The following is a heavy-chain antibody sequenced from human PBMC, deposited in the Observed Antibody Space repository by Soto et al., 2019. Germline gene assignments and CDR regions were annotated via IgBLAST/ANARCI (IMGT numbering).Heavy chain of an antibody. CDR2: INHSGST. Sequence: LSLTCAVYGGSFSGYYWSWIRQPPGKGLKWIGEINHSGSTNYNPSLKSRVTISVDTSKNQFSLKLSSVTAADTAVYYCARVTYSSSRAHYYMDVWGKGTTVTV. V-gene: IGHV4-34*01. J-gene: IGHJ6*03. D-gene: IGHD6-6*01. CDR1: GGSFSGYY. CDR3: ARVTYSSSRAHYYMDV.